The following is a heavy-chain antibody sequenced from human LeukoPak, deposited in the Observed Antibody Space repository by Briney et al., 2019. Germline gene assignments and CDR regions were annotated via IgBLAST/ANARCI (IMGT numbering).Heavy chain of an antibody. CDR3: ARDGSEGITFGGVIVPYAFDI. D-gene: IGHD3-16*02. CDR1: GGTFSSYA. J-gene: IGHJ3*02. Sequence: GASVKVSCKPSGGTFSSYAISWVRQAPGQGLEWMGGIIPIFGTANYAQKFQGRVTITADKSTSTAYMELSSLRSEDTAVYYCARDGSEGITFGGVIVPYAFDIWGQGTMVTVSS. CDR2: IIPIFGTA. V-gene: IGHV1-69*06.